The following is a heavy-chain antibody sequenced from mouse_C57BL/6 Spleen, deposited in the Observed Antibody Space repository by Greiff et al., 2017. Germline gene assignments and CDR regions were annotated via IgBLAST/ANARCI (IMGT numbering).Heavy chain of an antibody. V-gene: IGHV5-6*01. CDR1: GFTFSSYG. CDR3: ARHGGYYGSSYQGYFDY. D-gene: IGHD1-1*01. Sequence: EVKLLESGGDLVKPGGSLKLSCAASGFTFSSYGMSWVRQTPDKRLEWVATISSGGSYTYYPDSVKGRFTISRDNAKNTLYLQMSSLKSEDTAMYYCARHGGYYGSSYQGYFDYWGQGTTLTVSS. CDR2: ISSGGSYT. J-gene: IGHJ2*01.